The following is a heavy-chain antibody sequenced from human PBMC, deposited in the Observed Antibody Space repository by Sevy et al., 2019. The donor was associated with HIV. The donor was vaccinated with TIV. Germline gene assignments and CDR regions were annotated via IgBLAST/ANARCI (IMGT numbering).Heavy chain of an antibody. V-gene: IGHV3-48*02. J-gene: IGHJ6*02. CDR2: ISSSSSSTI. Sequence: GGSLRLSCAASGFTFSSYSMNWVRQAPGKGLEWVSYISSSSSSTIYYADSVKGRFTISRDNAKNSLYLQMNSLRDEDTAVYYCARDPRLLGVVMEDYYGMDVWGQGTTVTVSS. CDR3: ARDPRLLGVVMEDYYGMDV. CDR1: GFTFSSYS. D-gene: IGHD3-3*01.